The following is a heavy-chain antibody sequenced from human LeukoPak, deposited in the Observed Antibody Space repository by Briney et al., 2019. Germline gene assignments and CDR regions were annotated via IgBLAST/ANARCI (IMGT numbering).Heavy chain of an antibody. J-gene: IGHJ5*02. CDR2: INHSGST. D-gene: IGHD3-10*01. V-gene: IGHV4-34*01. Sequence: SETLSLTCAVYGGSFSGYYWSWIRQPPGKGLEWIGEINHSGSTNYNPSLKSRVTISVDTSKNQFSLKLSSVTAAGTAVYYCAGDYYGSGSPFNGFDPWGQGTLVTVSS. CDR1: GGSFSGYY. CDR3: AGDYYGSGSPFNGFDP.